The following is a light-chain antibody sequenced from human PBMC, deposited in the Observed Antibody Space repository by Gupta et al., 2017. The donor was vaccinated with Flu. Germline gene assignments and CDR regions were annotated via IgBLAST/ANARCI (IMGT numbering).Light chain of an antibody. Sequence: ATLSLSPGERATLCCWASQVVSSYLARYQQKPGQAPRLLNKDASNRATGIPARFRGSGSGTDFTLTISSLEPEDFAVYDGQPRGNWPPSTFGQGTKLEIK. CDR2: DAS. J-gene: IGKJ2*01. CDR1: QVVSSY. CDR3: QPRGNWPPST. V-gene: IGKV3-11*01.